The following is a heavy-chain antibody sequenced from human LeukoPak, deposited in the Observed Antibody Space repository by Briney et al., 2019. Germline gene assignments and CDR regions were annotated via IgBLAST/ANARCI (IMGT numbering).Heavy chain of an antibody. CDR1: GYTFTIYY. J-gene: IGHJ3*02. CDR2: INPSGGST. V-gene: IGHV1-46*01. CDR3: AKVRQRIATYSDAFDI. Sequence: ASVKVSCKASGYTFTIYYIHWVRQAPGQGLEWMGLINPSGGSTNYAQKFQGRVTMTRDTSTSTVYVDLISLRSEDAAVYYCAKVRQRIATYSDAFDIWGQGTMVTVSS. D-gene: IGHD6-25*01.